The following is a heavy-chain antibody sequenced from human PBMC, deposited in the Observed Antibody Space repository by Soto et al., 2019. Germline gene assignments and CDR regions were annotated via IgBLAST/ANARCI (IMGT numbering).Heavy chain of an antibody. CDR1: GFTFSSYS. V-gene: IGHV3-23*01. Sequence: GGSLRLSCAASGFTFSSYSMSWVRQAPGKGLEWVSGFRTSGDGGTTYYADSVKGRFTISRDNSENMLFLQMNSLRAEDTAIYYCAKKVNSGPGSQYFGYWGHVTLVTAPS. CDR3: AKKVNSGPGSQYFGY. CDR2: FRTSGDGGTT. D-gene: IGHD3-10*01. J-gene: IGHJ4*01.